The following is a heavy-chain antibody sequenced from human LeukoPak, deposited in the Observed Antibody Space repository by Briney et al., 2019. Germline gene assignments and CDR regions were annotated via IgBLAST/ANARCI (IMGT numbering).Heavy chain of an antibody. J-gene: IGHJ3*02. Sequence: GGSLRLSCAASVFTFSNYWMSWVRQAPGKGLERVANIKQDGSEKYYVDSVKGRFTISIDNAKNSLYLQMNSPRAEDTAVYYCARDGQYYYGSGTYSAWAFDIWGQGTMVTVSS. CDR2: IKQDGSEK. V-gene: IGHV3-7*03. CDR3: ARDGQYYYGSGTYSAWAFDI. D-gene: IGHD3-10*01. CDR1: VFTFSNYW.